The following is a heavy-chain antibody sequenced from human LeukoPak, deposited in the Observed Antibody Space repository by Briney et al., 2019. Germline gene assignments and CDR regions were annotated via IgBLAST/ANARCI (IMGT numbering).Heavy chain of an antibody. V-gene: IGHV3-7*01. CDR1: GFTFNRYW. D-gene: IGHD5-12*01. J-gene: IGHJ4*02. CDR3: ARVEASGYDYGAFDY. Sequence: GGSLRLSCAASGFTFNRYWMSWVRQAPGKGLEWVANIKQDGSEKYYVDSVKGRFTISRDNAKNSLYLQMNSLRAEDTAVYYCARVEASGYDYGAFDYWGQGILVTVSS. CDR2: IKQDGSEK.